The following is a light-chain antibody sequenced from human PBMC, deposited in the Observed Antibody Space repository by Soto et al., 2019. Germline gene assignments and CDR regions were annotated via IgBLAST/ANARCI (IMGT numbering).Light chain of an antibody. CDR3: QQSYDTPRLT. Sequence: DIQMTQSPSSLSASVGDRVTITCRASQSISNYLNWYQQRPGRAPKVLLFAASSLQSGVPSRFSGSGSGTDFTLTISSLQPEDFATYYCQQSYDTPRLTFGQGTRLENK. V-gene: IGKV1-39*01. CDR1: QSISNY. J-gene: IGKJ5*01. CDR2: AAS.